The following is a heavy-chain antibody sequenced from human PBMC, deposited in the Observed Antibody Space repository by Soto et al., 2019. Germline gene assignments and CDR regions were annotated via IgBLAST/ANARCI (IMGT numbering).Heavy chain of an antibody. V-gene: IGHV4-61*01. J-gene: IGHJ4*02. D-gene: IGHD3-10*01. Sequence: KPSETLSLTCTVSGGSVSSGSYYWSWIRQPPGKGLEWIGYIYYSGSTNYNPSLKSRVTISVDTSKNQFSLKLSSVTAADTAVYYCARFTLYGSGSLRYYFDYWGQGTLVTVSS. CDR1: GGSVSSGSYY. CDR2: IYYSGST. CDR3: ARFTLYGSGSLRYYFDY.